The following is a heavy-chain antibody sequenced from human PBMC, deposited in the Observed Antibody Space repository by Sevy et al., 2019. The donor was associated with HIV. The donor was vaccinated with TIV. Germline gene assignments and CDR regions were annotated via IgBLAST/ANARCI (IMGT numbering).Heavy chain of an antibody. CDR1: GFTFSTYA. D-gene: IGHD2-2*01. V-gene: IGHV3-30*18. Sequence: GGSLRLSCAASGFTFSTYAMHWVRQAPGKGLEWVAVVSYDGTNKQYTDSVKGRFTISRDNSKKTLYLQMNSLRAEDTAVYYCAKDRDIQLLDYDYYGMDVWGQGAAVTVSS. CDR3: AKDRDIQLLDYDYYGMDV. J-gene: IGHJ6*02. CDR2: VSYDGTNK.